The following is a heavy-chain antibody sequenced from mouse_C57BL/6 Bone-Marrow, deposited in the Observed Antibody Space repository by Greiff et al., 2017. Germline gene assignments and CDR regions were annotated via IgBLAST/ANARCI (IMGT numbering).Heavy chain of an antibody. D-gene: IGHD1-1*01. J-gene: IGHJ2*01. CDR1: GYTFTSYW. Sequence: QVQLQQPGAELVRPGTSVKLSCKASGYTFTSYWMHWVKQRPGQGLEWIGVIDPSDSYTNYNQKFKGKATLTVDTSSSPAYMQLSSLTSEDSAVYYCARDYYGSSFDYWGQGTTLTVSS. V-gene: IGHV1-59*01. CDR3: ARDYYGSSFDY. CDR2: IDPSDSYT.